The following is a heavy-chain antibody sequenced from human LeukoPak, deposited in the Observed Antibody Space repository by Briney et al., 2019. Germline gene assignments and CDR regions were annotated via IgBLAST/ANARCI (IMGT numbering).Heavy chain of an antibody. CDR3: ARDLRLCSSTSCYNSPLGYYMDV. CDR2: INQDGGDK. Sequence: PGGSLRLSCAASGFTFSSYWMSWVRQAPGKGLEWVANINQDGGDKYYVDSVKGRFTISRDNAKNSLYLQMNSLRAEDTAVYYCARDLRLCSSTSCYNSPLGYYMDVWGKGTTVTVSS. D-gene: IGHD2-2*02. CDR1: GFTFSSYW. V-gene: IGHV3-7*01. J-gene: IGHJ6*03.